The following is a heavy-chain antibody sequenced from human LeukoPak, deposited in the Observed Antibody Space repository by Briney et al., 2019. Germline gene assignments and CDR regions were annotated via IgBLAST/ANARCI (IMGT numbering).Heavy chain of an antibody. CDR2: ISYDGSNK. Sequence: GGSLRLSCAASGFTFSSYAMHWVRQAPGKGLEWVAVISYDGSNKYYADSVKGRFTISRDNSKNTLYLQMNSLRAEDTAVYYCARARTWELIGGYFQHWGQGTLVTVSS. CDR3: ARARTWELIGGYFQH. J-gene: IGHJ1*01. D-gene: IGHD1-26*01. V-gene: IGHV3-30*04. CDR1: GFTFSSYA.